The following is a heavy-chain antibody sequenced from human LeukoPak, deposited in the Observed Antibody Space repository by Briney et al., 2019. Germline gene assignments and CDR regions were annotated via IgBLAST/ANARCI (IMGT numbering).Heavy chain of an antibody. V-gene: IGHV1-69*04. J-gene: IGHJ4*02. Sequence: GSSVKVSCKASGGTFSSYAISWVRQAPGQGLEWMGRIIPILGIANYAQKFQGRVTITADKSTSTAYMELSSLRSEDTAVYYCARDYYGSGSYYLGVGFDYWGQGTLVTVSS. CDR2: IIPILGIA. CDR3: ARDYYGSGSYYLGVGFDY. D-gene: IGHD3-10*01. CDR1: GGTFSSYA.